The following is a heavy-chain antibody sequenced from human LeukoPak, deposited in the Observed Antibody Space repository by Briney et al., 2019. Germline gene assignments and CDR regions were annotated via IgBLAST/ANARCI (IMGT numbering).Heavy chain of an antibody. J-gene: IGHJ4*02. V-gene: IGHV3-23*01. CDR1: GFTFSSFT. CDR2: ISDGSRDT. CDR3: TTRLRNHFDY. D-gene: IGHD5-12*01. Sequence: GGSLRLSCATSGFTFSSFTMNWVRQAPGKGLEWVSTISDGSRDTHYAGSVKGRFTISRDDSQNIVYLQMDSLRAGDTALYYCTTRLRNHFDYWGQGTQVTVSS.